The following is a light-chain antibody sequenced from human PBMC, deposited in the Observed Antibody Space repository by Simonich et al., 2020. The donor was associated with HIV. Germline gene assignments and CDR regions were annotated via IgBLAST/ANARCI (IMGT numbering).Light chain of an antibody. Sequence: DIVMTQSPLSLPVTPGEPASISCRSSQSLLHSNGYNYLDWYLQKPGQSPQLLIYLGSNRASGVPDRVSGSGSGTDFTLKISRVEAEDVGVDYCMQALQTYTFGQGTKLEIK. CDR3: MQALQTYT. CDR2: LGS. CDR1: QSLLHSNGYNY. J-gene: IGKJ2*01. V-gene: IGKV2-28*01.